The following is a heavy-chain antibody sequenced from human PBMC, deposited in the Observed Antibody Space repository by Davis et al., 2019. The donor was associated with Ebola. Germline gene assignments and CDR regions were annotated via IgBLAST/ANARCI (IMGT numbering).Heavy chain of an antibody. D-gene: IGHD5-18*01. CDR1: GGSISSYY. CDR2: INHSGST. J-gene: IGHJ6*02. Sequence: MPGGSLRLSCTVSGGSISSYYWSWIRQPPGKGLEWIGEINHSGSTNYNPSLKSRVTISVDTSKNQFSLKLSSVTAADTAVYYCARGGGYSYGNYYYYGMDVWGQGTTVTVSS. V-gene: IGHV4-34*01. CDR3: ARGGGYSYGNYYYYGMDV.